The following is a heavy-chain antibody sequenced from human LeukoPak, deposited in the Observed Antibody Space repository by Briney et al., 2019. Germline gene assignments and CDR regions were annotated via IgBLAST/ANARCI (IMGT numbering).Heavy chain of an antibody. CDR1: GFTFSSYW. Sequence: GGSLRLSCAASGFTFSSYWMTWVRQAPGKGLEWVANIKQDGSQKFYLDSVKGRFTISRDNAKESLFLQMNSLRAEDTAVYYCARHYDSTAYSLDYWGQGTLVAVSS. J-gene: IGHJ4*02. V-gene: IGHV3-7*01. D-gene: IGHD3-22*01. CDR3: ARHYDSTAYSLDY. CDR2: IKQDGSQK.